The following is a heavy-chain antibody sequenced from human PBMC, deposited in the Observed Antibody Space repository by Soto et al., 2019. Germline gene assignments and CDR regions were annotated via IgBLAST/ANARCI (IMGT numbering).Heavy chain of an antibody. J-gene: IGHJ4*02. V-gene: IGHV3-48*01. D-gene: IGHD1-1*01. CDR2: IRPSGSPL. Sequence: EVQLVQSGGASVQSGGSLRLACAVSGLTYSDYSMNWVRQAPGTGLEWISYIRPSGSPLYYADSVKGRFTISRDNAKNLLFLQMNSLRGEDTDCYYCAASHGHNCNYFWGQGTVVTVSS. CDR1: GLTYSDYS. CDR3: AASHGHNCNYF.